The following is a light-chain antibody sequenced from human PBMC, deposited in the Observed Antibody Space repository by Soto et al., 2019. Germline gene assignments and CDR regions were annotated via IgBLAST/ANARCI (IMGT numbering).Light chain of an antibody. CDR3: QYYSSSLSIT. J-gene: IGKJ5*01. Sequence: EIVLTQSPGILSLSPGERATLSCRASQSVRSTYLAWYQQKPCQAPRLLIHGASSRATGIPDRFSGSGSGTDFTLTISRLEPEDFAVYYCQYYSSSLSITFGQGTRLDIK. CDR2: GAS. V-gene: IGKV3-20*01. CDR1: QSVRSTY.